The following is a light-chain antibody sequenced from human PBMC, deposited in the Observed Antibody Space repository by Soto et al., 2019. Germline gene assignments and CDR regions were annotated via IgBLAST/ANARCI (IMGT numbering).Light chain of an antibody. CDR1: QRVNSR. CDR3: QHYGRSPIT. Sequence: EIVLTQSPGTLSLSPGDIATISCRASQRVNSRLAWYQHKPGQAPRLLVYGASSRATVIPDRFSGSGSATDFTLTIIRLEPEDFALYYCQHYGRSPITFGQGTRLEIK. CDR2: GAS. J-gene: IGKJ5*01. V-gene: IGKV3-20*01.